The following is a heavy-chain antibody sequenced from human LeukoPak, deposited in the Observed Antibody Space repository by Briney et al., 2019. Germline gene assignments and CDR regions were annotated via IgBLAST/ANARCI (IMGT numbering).Heavy chain of an antibody. Sequence: PGGSLRLSWAASGFTFSSYGMHWVRQAPGKGLEWVAVISYDGSNKYYADSVKGRFTISGDNSKNTLYLQMNSLRAEDTAVYYCAKDLSSGCVDYWGQGTLVTVSS. CDR2: ISYDGSNK. J-gene: IGHJ4*02. CDR3: AKDLSSGCVDY. D-gene: IGHD6-19*01. CDR1: GFTFSSYG. V-gene: IGHV3-30*18.